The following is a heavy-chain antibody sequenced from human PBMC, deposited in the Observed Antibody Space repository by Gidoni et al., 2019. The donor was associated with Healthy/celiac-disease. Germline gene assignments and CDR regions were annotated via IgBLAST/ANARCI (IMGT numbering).Heavy chain of an antibody. Sequence: EVQLVESGGGLVKPGGSLRLSCAASGFTFSSYSMNWVRQATGKGLEWVSSISSSSSYIYYADSVKGRFTISRDNAKNSLYLQMNSLRAEDTAVYYCARDDGDFWSGYDYWGQGTLVTVSS. CDR2: ISSSSSYI. J-gene: IGHJ4*02. D-gene: IGHD3-3*01. CDR1: GFTFSSYS. V-gene: IGHV3-21*01. CDR3: ARDDGDFWSGYDY.